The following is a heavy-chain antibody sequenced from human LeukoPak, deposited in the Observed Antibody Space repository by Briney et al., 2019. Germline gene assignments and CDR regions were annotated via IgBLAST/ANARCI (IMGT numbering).Heavy chain of an antibody. Sequence: SETLSLTCTVSGGSISSSSYYWGWIRQPPGKGLEWIGSIYYSGSTYYNPSLKSRVTISVDTSKNQFSLKLSSVTAADTAVYYCARHKSPGYCSGGSCKSNYYYMDVRGKGTTVTVSS. D-gene: IGHD2-15*01. CDR1: GGSISSSSYY. CDR2: IYYSGST. J-gene: IGHJ6*03. CDR3: ARHKSPGYCSGGSCKSNYYYMDV. V-gene: IGHV4-39*01.